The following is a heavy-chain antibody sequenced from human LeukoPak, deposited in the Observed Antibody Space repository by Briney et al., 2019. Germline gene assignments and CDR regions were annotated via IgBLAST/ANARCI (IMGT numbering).Heavy chain of an antibody. V-gene: IGHV4-39*01. D-gene: IGHD2-2*01. J-gene: IGHJ4*02. CDR1: GGSISSSSYY. Sequence: SETLSLTCTVSGGSISSSSYYWGWIRQPPGTGLEWIGSIYYSGSTYYNPSLESRVTISVDTSKNQFSLKLSSVTAADTAVYYCARQGYCSSTSCSLFDYWGQGTLVTVSS. CDR2: IYYSGST. CDR3: ARQGYCSSTSCSLFDY.